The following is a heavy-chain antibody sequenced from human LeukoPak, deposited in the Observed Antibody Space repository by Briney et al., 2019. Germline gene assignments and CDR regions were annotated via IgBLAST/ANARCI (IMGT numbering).Heavy chain of an antibody. CDR2: IWYDGSNK. Sequence: GGSLRLSCAASGFTFSSYGMHWVRRAPGKGLEWVAVIWYDGSNKCYADSVKGRFTISRDNSKNTLYLQMNSLRAEDTAVYYCARANWGRDDFDYWGQGTLVTVSS. J-gene: IGHJ4*02. CDR1: GFTFSSYG. V-gene: IGHV3-33*01. D-gene: IGHD7-27*01. CDR3: ARANWGRDDFDY.